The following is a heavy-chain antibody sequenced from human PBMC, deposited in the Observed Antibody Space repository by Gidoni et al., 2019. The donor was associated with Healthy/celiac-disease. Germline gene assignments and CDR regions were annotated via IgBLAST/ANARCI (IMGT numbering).Heavy chain of an antibody. J-gene: IGHJ6*03. CDR1: GFTFSSYG. D-gene: IGHD2-21*01. CDR3: ARAPFGAARALASYYYYYMDV. V-gene: IGHV3-33*01. CDR2: IWYDGSNK. Sequence: QVQLVESGGGVVQPGRSLRLSCAASGFTFSSYGMHWVRQAPGKGLEWVAVIWYDGSNKYYADSVKGRFTISRDNSKNTLYLQMNSLRAEDTAVYYCARAPFGAARALASYYYYYMDVWGKGTTVTVSS.